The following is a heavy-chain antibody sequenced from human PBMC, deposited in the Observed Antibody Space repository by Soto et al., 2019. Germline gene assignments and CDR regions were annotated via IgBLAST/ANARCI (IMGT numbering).Heavy chain of an antibody. V-gene: IGHV1-69*01. CDR2: VSPPFRTS. Sequence: QVQLVQSGAEVKQPGSSVKVSCKTSGVSFNNNGIGWVRQAPGHGLEWMGGVSPPFRTSNYARKFQGRISITADASTGTVNMELSSLTSEDTAQYYCARFLYYGSGSYSPYGMDVWGQGTTVTVSS. CDR1: GVSFNNNG. J-gene: IGHJ6*02. D-gene: IGHD3-10*01. CDR3: ARFLYYGSGSYSPYGMDV.